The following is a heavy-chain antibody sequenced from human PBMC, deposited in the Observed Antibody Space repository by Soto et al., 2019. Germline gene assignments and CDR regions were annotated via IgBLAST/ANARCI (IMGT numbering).Heavy chain of an antibody. CDR2: ISGYNGNT. Sequence: QVQLVQSGAEVKKPGASVKVSCKASGYTFTIYGISWVRQAPGQGLEWMGWISGYNGNTDYAQNLQDRVTLTTDAATSSVYMALRRLRSDDTAVYYSARVDYYDSSGYYGYWGQGTLITVSS. CDR3: ARVDYYDSSGYYGY. J-gene: IGHJ4*02. D-gene: IGHD3-22*01. CDR1: GYTFTIYG. V-gene: IGHV1-18*04.